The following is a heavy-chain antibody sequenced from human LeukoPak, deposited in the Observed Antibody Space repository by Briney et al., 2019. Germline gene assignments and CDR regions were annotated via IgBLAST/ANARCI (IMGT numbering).Heavy chain of an antibody. CDR3: TTGAIAAAGRGYY. J-gene: IGHJ4*02. CDR1: GFTFSSYA. Sequence: PGGSLRLSCAASGFTFSSYAMHWVRQAPGKGREWVSLISSDGRNNNYADSVKGRFTISRDNSKNTLYLQMNSLKTEDTAVYYCTTGAIAAAGRGYYWGQGTLVTVSS. V-gene: IGHV3-30*04. D-gene: IGHD6-13*01. CDR2: ISSDGRNN.